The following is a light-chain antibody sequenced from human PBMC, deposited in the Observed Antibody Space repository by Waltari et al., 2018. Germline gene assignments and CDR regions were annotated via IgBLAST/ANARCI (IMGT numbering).Light chain of an antibody. V-gene: IGLV4-69*01. J-gene: IGLJ3*02. CDR3: QTGGHGTGV. CDR1: SGHSSNI. Sequence: QLVLTQSPSASASLGASIKLTCTLSSGHSSNIIAWLQQQPERGPRYLMKVNSDGTHSKGDDIPDRFSGSSAGAERYLTISSLQSEDEADYYCQTGGHGTGVFGGGTKVTVL. CDR2: VNSDGTH.